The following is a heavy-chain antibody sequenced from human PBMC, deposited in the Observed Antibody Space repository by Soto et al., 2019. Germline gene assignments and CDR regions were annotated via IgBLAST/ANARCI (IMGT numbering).Heavy chain of an antibody. CDR2: IYYSGST. CDR3: ARHIAARESLNYYYYGMDV. D-gene: IGHD6-6*01. V-gene: IGHV4-39*01. Sequence: PSETLSLTCTVSGGSISSGSYYWGWIRQPPGKGLEWIGSIYYSGSTYYNPSLKSRVTIPVDTSKNQFSLKLSSVTAADTAVYYCARHIAARESLNYYYYGMDVWGQGTTVTVSS. CDR1: GGSISSGSYY. J-gene: IGHJ6*02.